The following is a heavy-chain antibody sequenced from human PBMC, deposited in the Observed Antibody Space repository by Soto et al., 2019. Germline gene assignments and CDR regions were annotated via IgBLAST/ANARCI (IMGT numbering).Heavy chain of an antibody. CDR2: ISPGGNSV. D-gene: IGHD5-12*01. Sequence: EVQVVESGGGLVKPGGSLRLACAASGFPFSSFSWNWVRQAPGKGLEWVSSISPGGNSVYYADSVKGRFTISRDNAKNSLYLQINNLRAEDAAVYYCARPRGPRGYDLIDYWGQGTLFTVSS. V-gene: IGHV3-21*02. CDR3: ARPRGPRGYDLIDY. J-gene: IGHJ4*02. CDR1: GFPFSSFS.